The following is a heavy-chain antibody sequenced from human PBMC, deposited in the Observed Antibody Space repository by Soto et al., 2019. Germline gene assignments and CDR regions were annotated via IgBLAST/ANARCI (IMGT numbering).Heavy chain of an antibody. J-gene: IGHJ6*02. CDR2: IIPIFGTA. D-gene: IGHD2-15*01. CDR1: GGTFSSYA. Sequence: QVQLVQSGAEVKKPGSSVKVSCKASGGTFSSYAISWVRQAPGQGLEWMGGIIPIFGTANYAQKFQGRVTITPEESTSTAFMELSGLRSEDTAVYYCGAVGCSGGSCYSFYYGMDVWGQGTTVTVSS. V-gene: IGHV1-69*05. CDR3: GAVGCSGGSCYSFYYGMDV.